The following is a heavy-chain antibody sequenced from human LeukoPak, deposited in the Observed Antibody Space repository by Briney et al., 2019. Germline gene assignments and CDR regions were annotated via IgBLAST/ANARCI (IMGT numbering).Heavy chain of an antibody. Sequence: SVKVSCKASGGTFTSYAISWVRQAPGQGLEWMGGIIPIFGTANYAQKFQGRVTITADESTSTAYMELSSLRSEDTAVYYCARVDTAMVTRYYYYGMDVWGQGTTVTVSS. CDR1: GGTFTSYA. CDR2: IIPIFGTA. D-gene: IGHD5-18*01. CDR3: ARVDTAMVTRYYYYGMDV. J-gene: IGHJ6*02. V-gene: IGHV1-69*13.